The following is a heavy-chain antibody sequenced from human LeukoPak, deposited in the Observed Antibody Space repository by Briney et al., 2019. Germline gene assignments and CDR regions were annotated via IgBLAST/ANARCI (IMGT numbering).Heavy chain of an antibody. V-gene: IGHV3-23*01. Sequence: GGSLRLSCTASGFTFTSYAMTWVRQAPGKGLEWVSGISGSGGHTYNADSVEGRFTISRDNSKNTVSLQLSSLRVEDTAVYFCARGPAAISWFDPWGQGTLVTVSS. CDR2: ISGSGGHT. D-gene: IGHD2-2*02. CDR3: ARGPAAISWFDP. J-gene: IGHJ5*02. CDR1: GFTFTSYA.